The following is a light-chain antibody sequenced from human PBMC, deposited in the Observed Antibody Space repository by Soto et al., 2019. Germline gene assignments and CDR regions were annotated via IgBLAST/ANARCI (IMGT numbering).Light chain of an antibody. CDR3: GAWDSSLSAGV. CDR2: DNY. CDR1: SSNIGNNY. V-gene: IGLV1-51*01. Sequence: QSVLTQPPSVSAAPGPKVTISCAGSSSNIGNNYVYWYQQLPGTAPKLLFVDNYKRPSGIPDRFSGSKSGTSATLGITGLQTGDEADYYCGAWDSSLSAGVFGGGTKLTVL. J-gene: IGLJ2*01.